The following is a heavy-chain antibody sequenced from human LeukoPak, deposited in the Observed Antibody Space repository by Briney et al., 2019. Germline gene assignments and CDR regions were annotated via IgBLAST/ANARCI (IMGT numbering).Heavy chain of an antibody. CDR3: AKAKRYYGSGRELDY. J-gene: IGHJ4*02. CDR1: GFTFSNAW. Sequence: PGGSLRLSCAASGFTFSNAWMSWVRQAPGKGLEWVAFIRYDGSNKYYADSVKGRFTISRDNSKNTLYLQMNSLRAEDTAVYYCAKAKRYYGSGRELDYWGQGTLVTVSS. V-gene: IGHV3-30*02. D-gene: IGHD3-10*01. CDR2: IRYDGSNK.